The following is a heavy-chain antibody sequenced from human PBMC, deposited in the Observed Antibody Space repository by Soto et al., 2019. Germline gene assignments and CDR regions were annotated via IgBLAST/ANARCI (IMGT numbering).Heavy chain of an antibody. CDR1: GFTFSSYA. Sequence: GGSLRLSCAASGFTFSSYAMHWVRQAPGKGLEWVAVISYDGSNKYYADSVKGRFTISRDNSKNTLYLQMNSLRAEDTAVYYCARDGAYSGSYFYFDYWGQGTLVTDSS. CDR2: ISYDGSNK. V-gene: IGHV3-30-3*01. J-gene: IGHJ4*02. D-gene: IGHD1-26*01. CDR3: ARDGAYSGSYFYFDY.